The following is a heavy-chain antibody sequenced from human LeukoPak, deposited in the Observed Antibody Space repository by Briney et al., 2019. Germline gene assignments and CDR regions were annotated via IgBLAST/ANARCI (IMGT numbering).Heavy chain of an antibody. Sequence: ASVKVSCKASGYTFTGYYMHWVRQAPGQGLEWMGWISTYNGNTNYAQKVQGRVTMTTDTSTSTAYMELRSLRSDDTAIYFCAISYNYPTSEYAGNDAFDIWGQGTLVTVS. J-gene: IGHJ3*02. CDR1: GYTFTGYY. V-gene: IGHV1-18*04. D-gene: IGHD3-22*01. CDR2: ISTYNGNT. CDR3: AISYNYPTSEYAGNDAFDI.